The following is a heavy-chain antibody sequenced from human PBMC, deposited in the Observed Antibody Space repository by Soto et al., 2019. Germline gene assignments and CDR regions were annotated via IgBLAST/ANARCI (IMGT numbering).Heavy chain of an antibody. V-gene: IGHV2-5*02. J-gene: IGHJ4*02. D-gene: IGHD6-19*01. CDR1: GFSLTSNAVG. CDR2: IYWDDDN. CDR3: AHGSGWLFDF. Sequence: QITLKESGPTLVKPTQTLTLTCTFSGFSLTSNAVGVGCFRQPPGKALEWLALIYWDDDNHYSPSLKSRLTFTNDTSKNQVVLIMTNMYPVDTATYYCAHGSGWLFDFWGQGTLVTVSS.